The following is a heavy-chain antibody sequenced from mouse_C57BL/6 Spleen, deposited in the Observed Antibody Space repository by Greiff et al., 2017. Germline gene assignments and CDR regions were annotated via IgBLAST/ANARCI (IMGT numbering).Heavy chain of an antibody. CDR3: AAFITTVVRAMDY. V-gene: IGHV1-82*01. D-gene: IGHD1-1*01. Sequence: VQLQQSGPELVKPGASVKISCKASGYAFSSSWMNWVKQRPGKGLEWIGRIYPGDGDTNYHGKFKGKATLTADKSSSTAYMQLSSLTSEDSAVYGCAAFITTVVRAMDYWGQGTSVTGSA. CDR2: IYPGDGDT. CDR1: GYAFSSSW. J-gene: IGHJ4*01.